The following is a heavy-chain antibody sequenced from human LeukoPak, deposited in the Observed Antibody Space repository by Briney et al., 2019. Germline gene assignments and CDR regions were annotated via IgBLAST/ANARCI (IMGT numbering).Heavy chain of an antibody. D-gene: IGHD5-18*01. CDR3: ARTDTATAYYYYGMDV. J-gene: IGHJ6*02. V-gene: IGHV4-59*01. Sequence: SETLSLTCTVSGVSISSYYWSWIRHPPGKGLEWIGYIYYSGSTNYNPSLKSRVTISVDTSKNQFSLKLSSVTAADTAVYYCARTDTATAYYYYGMDVWGQGTTVTVSS. CDR2: IYYSGST. CDR1: GVSISSYY.